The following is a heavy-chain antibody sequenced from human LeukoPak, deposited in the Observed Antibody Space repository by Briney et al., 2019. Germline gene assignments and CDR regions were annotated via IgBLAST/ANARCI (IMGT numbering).Heavy chain of an antibody. CDR3: ARAAYCGGDCSKYFQH. Sequence: GASVKVSCKASGYTLTNYGISWVRQAPGQGLEWMGWISAYNGNTNYAQKLQGRVTMTTDTSTSTAYMELRSLRSDDTAVYYCARAAYCGGDCSKYFQHWGQGTLVTVSS. V-gene: IGHV1-18*01. J-gene: IGHJ1*01. CDR1: GYTLTNYG. D-gene: IGHD2-21*02. CDR2: ISAYNGNT.